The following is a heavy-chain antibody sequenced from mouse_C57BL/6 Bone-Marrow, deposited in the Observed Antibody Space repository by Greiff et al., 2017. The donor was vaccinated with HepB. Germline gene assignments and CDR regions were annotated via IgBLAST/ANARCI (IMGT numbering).Heavy chain of an antibody. D-gene: IGHD1-1*01. CDR1: GYAFSSSW. V-gene: IGHV1-82*01. J-gene: IGHJ2*01. Sequence: VKLMESGPELVKPGASVKISCKASGYAFSSSWMNWVKQRPGKGLEWIGRIYPGDGDTNYNGKFKGKATLTADKSSSTAYMQLSSLTSEDSAVYFCAREYITTVKDYWGQGTTLTVSS. CDR2: IYPGDGDT. CDR3: AREYITTVKDY.